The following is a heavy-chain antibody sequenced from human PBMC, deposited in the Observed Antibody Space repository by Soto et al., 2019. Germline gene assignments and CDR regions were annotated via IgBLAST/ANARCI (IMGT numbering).Heavy chain of an antibody. CDR2: VSGNGGST. J-gene: IGHJ4*02. D-gene: IGHD6-13*01. CDR3: ARRGPGTYFDY. V-gene: IGHV3-23*01. CDR1: GFTFSSYA. Sequence: GGSLRLSCAASGFTFSSYAMRRVRQAPGKGLEWVSAVSGNGGSTYYADSVKGRFTISRDNSKNTLYLQMNSLRAEDTAVYYCARRGPGTYFDYWGQGTLVTVSS.